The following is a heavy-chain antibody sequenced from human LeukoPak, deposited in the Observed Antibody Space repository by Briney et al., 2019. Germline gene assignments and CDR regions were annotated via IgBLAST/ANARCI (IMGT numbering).Heavy chain of an antibody. V-gene: IGHV3-23*01. CDR1: GFTFSSYA. CDR3: AKDYSGSYYVGDVVDY. J-gene: IGHJ4*02. CDR2: ISGSGGST. Sequence: GGSLRLSCAASGFTFSSYAMSWVRQAPGKGLEWVSAISGSGGSTYRADSVKGRFTISRDNSKNTLYLQMNSLRAEDTAVYYCAKDYSGSYYVGDVVDYWGQGTLVTVSS. D-gene: IGHD1-26*01.